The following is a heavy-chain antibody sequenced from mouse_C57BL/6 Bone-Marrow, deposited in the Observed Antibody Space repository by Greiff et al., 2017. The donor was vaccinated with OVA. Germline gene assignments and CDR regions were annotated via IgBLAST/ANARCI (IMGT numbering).Heavy chain of an antibody. Sequence: EVQLQESGPVLVKPGASVKMSCKASGYTFTDYYMNWVKQSPGKSLEWIGVINPYNGGTSYNQKFKGKATLTVDKSSSTAYMELNSLTSEDSAVYYCARITTVVAEYFDVWGTGTTVTVSS. V-gene: IGHV1-19*01. CDR1: GYTFTDYY. CDR3: ARITTVVAEYFDV. J-gene: IGHJ1*03. CDR2: INPYNGGT. D-gene: IGHD1-1*01.